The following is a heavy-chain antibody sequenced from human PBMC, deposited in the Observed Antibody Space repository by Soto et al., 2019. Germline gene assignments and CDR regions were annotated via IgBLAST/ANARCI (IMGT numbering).Heavy chain of an antibody. CDR1: GGTFSSYT. D-gene: IGHD2-21*01. J-gene: IGHJ4*02. CDR3: ARSIWVSVINPPNFFDY. CDR2: IIPILGIA. V-gene: IGHV1-69*02. Sequence: QVQLVQSGAEVKKPGSSVKVSCKASGGTFSSYTISWVRQAPGQGLEWMGRIIPILGIANYAQKFQGRVTITADKSTSTAYMELSSLRSEDTAVYYCARSIWVSVINPPNFFDYWGQGTLVTVSS.